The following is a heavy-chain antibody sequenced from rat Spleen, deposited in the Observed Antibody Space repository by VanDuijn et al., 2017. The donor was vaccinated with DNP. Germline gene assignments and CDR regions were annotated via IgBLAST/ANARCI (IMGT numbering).Heavy chain of an antibody. CDR2: ITSSGGST. D-gene: IGHD4-3*01. J-gene: IGHJ2*01. CDR1: GFTFNKYW. CDR3: VRWNSGHFDY. Sequence: EVQLVESGGGLVQPGGSLKLSCVASGFTFNKYWMAWIRQVPGRGLEWVASITSSGGSTYYPDSVKGRCTISRDNAKNTLYLQMNSLRSEDMATYYCVRWNSGHFDYWGQGVMVPVSS. V-gene: IGHV5-31*01.